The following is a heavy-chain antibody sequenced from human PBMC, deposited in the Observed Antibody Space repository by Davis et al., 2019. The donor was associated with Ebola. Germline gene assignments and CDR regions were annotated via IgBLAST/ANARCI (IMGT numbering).Heavy chain of an antibody. Sequence: GGSLRLSCAASGFTFSSYSMNWVRQAPGKGLEWGSSISSSSSYRYYADSVKGRFTISRDNAKNSLYLQMNSLRAEDTAVYYCATGWWDCSSTSCLHYWGQGTLVTVSS. D-gene: IGHD2-2*01. CDR1: GFTFSSYS. V-gene: IGHV3-21*01. CDR3: ATGWWDCSSTSCLHY. J-gene: IGHJ4*02. CDR2: ISSSSSYR.